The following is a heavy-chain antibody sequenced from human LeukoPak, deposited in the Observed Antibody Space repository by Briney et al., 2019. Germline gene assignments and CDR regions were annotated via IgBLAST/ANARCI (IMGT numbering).Heavy chain of an antibody. Sequence: PLETLSLTCTVSGGSISSYYWSWIRQPAGKGLEWIERIYTSGSTNYNPSLKSRVTMSVDTAKNQFSLKLSSVTAADTAVYYCARNRYCSSTSCFFDYWGQGTLVTVSS. D-gene: IGHD2-2*01. CDR3: ARNRYCSSTSCFFDY. CDR1: GGSISSYY. CDR2: IYTSGST. V-gene: IGHV4-4*07. J-gene: IGHJ4*02.